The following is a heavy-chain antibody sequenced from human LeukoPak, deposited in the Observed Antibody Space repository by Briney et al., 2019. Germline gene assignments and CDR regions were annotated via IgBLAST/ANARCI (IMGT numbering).Heavy chain of an antibody. CDR3: ARDDPPGEMATMLGGPEPDY. J-gene: IGHJ4*02. CDR2: ISGSGGST. CDR1: GFTFSSYA. D-gene: IGHD5-24*01. V-gene: IGHV3-23*01. Sequence: QAGGSLRLSCAASGFTFSSYAMSWVRQAPGKGLEWVSAISGSGGSTYYADSVKGRFTISRDNSKNTLYLQMNSLRAEDTAVYYCARDDPPGEMATMLGGPEPDYWGQGTLVTVSS.